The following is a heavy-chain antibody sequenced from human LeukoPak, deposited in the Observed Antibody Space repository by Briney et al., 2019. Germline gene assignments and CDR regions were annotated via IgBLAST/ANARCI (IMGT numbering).Heavy chain of an antibody. CDR1: GFTFSGSG. Sequence: GGSLRLSCAASGFTFSGSGMQWVRQAPGKGLEWVGRIRSKTNSYATAYAASVKVRFTISRDDSNNMAYLQMNSLKSEDTAVYYCSSGVPGDYYFDYWGQGSLVTVSS. CDR3: SSGVPGDYYFDY. J-gene: IGHJ4*02. CDR2: IRSKTNSYAT. V-gene: IGHV3-73*01. D-gene: IGHD4-17*01.